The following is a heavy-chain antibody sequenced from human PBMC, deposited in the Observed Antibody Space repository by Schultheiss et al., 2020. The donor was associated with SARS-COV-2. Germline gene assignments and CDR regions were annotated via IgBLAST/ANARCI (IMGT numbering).Heavy chain of an antibody. D-gene: IGHD3-3*01. CDR2: IYHSGST. CDR1: GYSISSGYY. J-gene: IGHJ3*02. CDR3: ARAIILRVAFDI. V-gene: IGHV4-38-2*02. Sequence: LSLTCTVSGYSISSGYYWGWIRQPPGKGLEWIGSIYHSGSTYYNPSLKSRVTISVDTSKNQFSLKLSSVTAADTAVYYCARAIILRVAFDIWGQGTMVTVSS.